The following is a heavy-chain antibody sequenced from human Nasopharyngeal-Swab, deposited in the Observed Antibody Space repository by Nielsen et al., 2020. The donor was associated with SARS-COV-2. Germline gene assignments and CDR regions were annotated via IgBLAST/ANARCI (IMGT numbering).Heavy chain of an antibody. CDR1: GFTFDDYA. Sequence: SLKISCAASGFTFDDYAMHWVRQAPGKGLEWVSGISWNSGSIGYADSVKGRFTISRDNAKNSLYLQMNSLRAEDTAVYYCARGVAAADLDYWGQGTLVTVSP. CDR2: ISWNSGSI. D-gene: IGHD6-13*01. V-gene: IGHV3-9*01. CDR3: ARGVAAADLDY. J-gene: IGHJ4*02.